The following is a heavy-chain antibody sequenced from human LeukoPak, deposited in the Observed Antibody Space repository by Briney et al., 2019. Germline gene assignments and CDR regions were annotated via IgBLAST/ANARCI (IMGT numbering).Heavy chain of an antibody. Sequence: GGSLRLSCAASGFTFSSYGMHWVRQALGKGLEWVAVISYDGSSKYYADSVKGRFTISRDNSKNTLYLQMNSLRAEDTAVFYCAILHVAAAGYFDYWGQGTLVTVSS. CDR3: AILHVAAAGYFDY. D-gene: IGHD6-13*01. V-gene: IGHV3-30*03. CDR2: ISYDGSSK. J-gene: IGHJ4*02. CDR1: GFTFSSYG.